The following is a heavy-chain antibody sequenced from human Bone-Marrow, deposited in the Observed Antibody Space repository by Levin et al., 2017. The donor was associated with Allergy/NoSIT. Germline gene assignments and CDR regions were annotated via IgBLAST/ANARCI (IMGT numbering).Heavy chain of an antibody. D-gene: IGHD2-21*01. CDR1: GVSITSGSYY. CDR2: SYTSGNI. J-gene: IGHJ6*03. CDR3: ARVLQYSYYYTDV. V-gene: IGHV4-61*09. Sequence: SETLSLTCTVSGVSITSGSYYWSWIRQPAGTGLEWIGHSYTSGNITYNPSLKSRVTISLDTSKNQFSLKLRSVTAADTADYYCARVLQYSYYYTDVWGKGTMVTVSS.